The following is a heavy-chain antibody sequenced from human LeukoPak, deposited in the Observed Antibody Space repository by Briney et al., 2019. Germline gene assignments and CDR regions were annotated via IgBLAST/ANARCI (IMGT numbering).Heavy chain of an antibody. J-gene: IGHJ5*02. Sequence: PSETLSLTCTVSGRSISSGGYYWSWIRQHPGTGLEWIGYIYYSGSTYYNPSLKSRVTISVDTSKNQFSLKLSSVTAADTAVYYCARDWVGDYAIDPWGQGTLVTVSS. V-gene: IGHV4-31*03. CDR1: GRSISSGGYY. CDR3: ARDWVGDYAIDP. CDR2: IYYSGST. D-gene: IGHD4-17*01.